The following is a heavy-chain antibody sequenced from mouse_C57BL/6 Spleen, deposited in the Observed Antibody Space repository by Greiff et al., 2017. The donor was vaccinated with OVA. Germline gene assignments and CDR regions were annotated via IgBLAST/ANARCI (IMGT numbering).Heavy chain of an antibody. J-gene: IGHJ2*01. CDR1: GFTFSSYA. V-gene: IGHV5-4*01. CDR3: ARGGGYYDY. CDR2: ISDGGSYT. Sequence: DVHLVESGGGLVKPGGSLKLSCAASGFTFSSYAMSWVRQTPEKRLEWVATISDGGSYTYYPDNVKGRFTISRDNAKNNLYLQMSHLKSEDTAMYYCARGGGYYDYWGQGTTLTVSS. D-gene: IGHD2-3*01.